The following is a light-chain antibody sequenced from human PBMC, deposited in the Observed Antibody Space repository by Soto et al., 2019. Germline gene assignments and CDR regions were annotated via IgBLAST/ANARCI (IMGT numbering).Light chain of an antibody. CDR1: SSDVGAYKY. V-gene: IGLV2-14*03. CDR2: GVS. J-gene: IGLJ1*01. CDR3: SSFTGTTTLDV. Sequence: QSAMTQPASVSGSPGQSITISCTGTSSDVGAYKYVSWYQQHPGKAPKLIIYGVSNRPSGVSNRFSGSKSGNTAFLTISGLHPEDEADYYCSSFTGTTTLDVFGTGTKLTVL.